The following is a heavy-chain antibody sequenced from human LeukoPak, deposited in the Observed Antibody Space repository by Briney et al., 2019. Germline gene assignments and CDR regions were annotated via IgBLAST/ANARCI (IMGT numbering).Heavy chain of an antibody. CDR3: ARLIMVDYYYYMDV. Sequence: PSETLSLTCAVSGGSISSSNWWSWVRQPPGKGLEWIGEIYHSGSTNYNPSLKSRVTISVDTSKNQFSLKLSSVTAADTAVYYCARLIMVDYYYYMDVWGKGTTVTVSS. J-gene: IGHJ6*03. CDR1: GGSISSSNW. CDR2: IYHSGST. D-gene: IGHD2-8*01. V-gene: IGHV4-4*02.